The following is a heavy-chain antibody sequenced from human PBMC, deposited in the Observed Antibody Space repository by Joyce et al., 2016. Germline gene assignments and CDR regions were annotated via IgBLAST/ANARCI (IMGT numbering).Heavy chain of an antibody. CDR3: ARVVSGSYYFVMDV. J-gene: IGHJ6*02. CDR1: GGTFSSYN. Sequence: QVQLLQSGAEVKKPGSSVNVSCKASGGTFSSYNISWVRQAPGQGIEWMGGIMPIVGTANIAQKFQGRLTITADESSSTAYMELSSLRSEDTAVYYCARVVSGSYYFVMDVWGQGTTVTVSS. CDR2: IMPIVGTA. D-gene: IGHD3-10*01. V-gene: IGHV1-69*01.